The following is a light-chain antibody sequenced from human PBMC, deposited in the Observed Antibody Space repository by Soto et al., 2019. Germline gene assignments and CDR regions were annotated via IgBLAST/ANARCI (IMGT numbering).Light chain of an antibody. CDR1: SSDVGGYNY. V-gene: IGLV2-14*01. J-gene: IGLJ1*01. CDR3: SSYTSSSTLGV. CDR2: EVS. Sequence: QSVLTQPASVSGSPGQSITISCTGTSSDVGGYNYVSWYQQHPGKAPKLMIYEVSNRPSGVSNRFSDSKSGNTASLTISGLQAEDEADYYCSSYTSSSTLGVFGTGTKVTVL.